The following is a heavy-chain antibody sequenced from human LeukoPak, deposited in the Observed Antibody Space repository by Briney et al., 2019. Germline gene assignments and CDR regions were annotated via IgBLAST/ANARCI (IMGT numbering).Heavy chain of an antibody. CDR3: ARVSSWYKYFDY. Sequence: SETLSLTCTVSGGSISSYYWSWIRQPLGKGLEWIGYIYYSGSTNYNPSLKSRVTISVDTSKNQFSLKLSSVTAADTAVYYCARVSSWYKYFDYWGQGTLVTVSS. V-gene: IGHV4-59*01. D-gene: IGHD6-13*01. J-gene: IGHJ4*02. CDR2: IYYSGST. CDR1: GGSISSYY.